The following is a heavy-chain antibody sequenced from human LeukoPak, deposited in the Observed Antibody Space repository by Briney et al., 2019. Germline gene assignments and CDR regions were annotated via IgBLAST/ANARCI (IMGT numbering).Heavy chain of an antibody. CDR1: GYTFTSYG. J-gene: IGHJ4*02. Sequence: ASVKVSCKASGYTFTSYGISWVRQAPGQGLEWMGWISAYNGNTNYAQKLQGRVTMTTDTSTSTAYMELRSLRSEDTAVYYCARDCSSTSCYDDTLFDYWGQGTLVTVSS. V-gene: IGHV1-18*01. D-gene: IGHD2-2*01. CDR3: ARDCSSTSCYDDTLFDY. CDR2: ISAYNGNT.